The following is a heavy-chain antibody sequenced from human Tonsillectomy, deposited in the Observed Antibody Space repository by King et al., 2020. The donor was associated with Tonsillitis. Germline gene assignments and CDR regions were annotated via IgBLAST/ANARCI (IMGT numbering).Heavy chain of an antibody. CDR2: ISYDGSNK. V-gene: IGHV3-30*18. D-gene: IGHD6-13*01. CDR3: AKSLKGMSSRVYYYYYVMVV. CDR1: GFTFSSYD. Sequence: QVQLVESGGGVVQPGRSLRLSCAASGFTFSSYDMHWVRQAPGKGLEWVAVISYDGSNKYYADSVKGRFTISRDNSKNTLYLQMNSLRAEDTAVYYCAKSLKGMSSRVYYYYYVMVVWDQGTTVTVSS. J-gene: IGHJ6*02.